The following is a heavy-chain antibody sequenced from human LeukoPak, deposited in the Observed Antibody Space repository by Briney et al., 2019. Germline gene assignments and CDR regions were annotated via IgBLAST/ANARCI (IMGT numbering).Heavy chain of an antibody. CDR3: ARDLYNSGSSYFDY. D-gene: IGHD3-10*01. Sequence: PGGSLRLSCAVSGLTVSSNYMSWVRQAPGKGLEWVSAIYSGGSTFYADSVKGRFTISRDNSKNTLYLQMNSLRAEDTAVYYCARDLYNSGSSYFDYWGKGTLVTVSS. J-gene: IGHJ4*02. V-gene: IGHV3-53*01. CDR1: GLTVSSNY. CDR2: IYSGGST.